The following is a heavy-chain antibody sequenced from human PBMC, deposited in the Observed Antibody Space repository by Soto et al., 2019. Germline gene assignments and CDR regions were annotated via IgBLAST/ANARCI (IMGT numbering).Heavy chain of an antibody. Sequence: QVQLVQSGAEVKKPGASVKVSCKASGYTFTGYYMHWVRQAPGQGLEWMGWINPNSGGTNYAQKFQGRVTMTRDTSISTAYMELSRLRSDDTAVYYCARGALKGENSYGMDVCGQGTTVTVSS. CDR1: GYTFTGYY. D-gene: IGHD2-21*01. CDR3: ARGALKGENSYGMDV. CDR2: INPNSGGT. J-gene: IGHJ6*02. V-gene: IGHV1-2*02.